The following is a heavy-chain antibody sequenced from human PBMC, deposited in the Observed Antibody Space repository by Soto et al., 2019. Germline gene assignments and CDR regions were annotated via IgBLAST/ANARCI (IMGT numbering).Heavy chain of an antibody. CDR1: GFTFDDYT. CDR3: SKDGDSSGWYYVDY. J-gene: IGHJ4*02. D-gene: IGHD6-19*01. V-gene: IGHV3-43*01. Sequence: GGSLRLSCAASGFTFDDYTMHWVRQAPGKGLEWVSLISWDGGSTYYADSVKGRFTISRDNSKNSLYLQMNSLRTEDTALYYCSKDGDSSGWYYVDYWGQGTLVTVSS. CDR2: ISWDGGST.